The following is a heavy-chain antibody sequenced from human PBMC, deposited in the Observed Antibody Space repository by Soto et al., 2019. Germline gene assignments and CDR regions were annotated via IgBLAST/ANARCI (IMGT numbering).Heavy chain of an antibody. CDR2: ISYDGSNK. Sequence: PGESLKISCAASGFTFSSYAMHWVRQAPGKGLEWVAVISYDGSNKYYADSVKGRFTISRDNSKNTLYLQMNSLRAEDTAVYYCARGAREGYADYWGQGTLVTVSS. V-gene: IGHV3-30-3*01. D-gene: IGHD5-12*01. CDR3: ARGAREGYADY. J-gene: IGHJ4*02. CDR1: GFTFSSYA.